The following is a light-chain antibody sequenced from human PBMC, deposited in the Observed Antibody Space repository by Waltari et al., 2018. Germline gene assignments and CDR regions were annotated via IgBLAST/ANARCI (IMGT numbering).Light chain of an antibody. Sequence: EIVLTQSPGTLSLSPGERATLSCRASQSVTSNYLVWYQQKPGQAPRLLIYGPSSRATGIPDRFSGSGSGTDFTLTISSLEPKDFALYYCQQYGSSSTFGQGTRLEIK. CDR1: QSVTSNY. CDR2: GPS. CDR3: QQYGSSST. V-gene: IGKV3-20*01. J-gene: IGKJ5*01.